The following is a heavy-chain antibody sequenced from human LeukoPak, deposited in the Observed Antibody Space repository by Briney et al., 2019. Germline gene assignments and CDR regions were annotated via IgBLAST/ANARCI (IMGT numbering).Heavy chain of an antibody. Sequence: SETLSLTCAVYGGSFSGYYWSWIRQPPGKGLEWIGEINHSGSTNYNPSLKSRVTISVDTSKNQFSLKLSSVTAADTAVYYCARSGYYGSGSYHPRNWFGPWGQGTLVTVSS. CDR3: ARSGYYGSGSYHPRNWFGP. D-gene: IGHD3-10*01. CDR1: GGSFSGYY. CDR2: INHSGST. V-gene: IGHV4-34*01. J-gene: IGHJ5*02.